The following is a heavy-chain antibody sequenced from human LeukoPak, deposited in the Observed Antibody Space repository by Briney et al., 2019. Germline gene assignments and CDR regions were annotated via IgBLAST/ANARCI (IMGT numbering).Heavy chain of an antibody. CDR3: AKGRGSGWFDY. V-gene: IGHV3-9*01. CDR1: GFTFDDYA. Sequence: GGSLRLSCAASGFTFDDYAMHWVRQAPGKGLEWVSGISWNSGSIGYADSVKGRFTISRDNAKNSLYLQMNSLRAEDTALYYCAKGRGSGWFDYWGQGTLVTVSS. J-gene: IGHJ4*02. CDR2: ISWNSGSI. D-gene: IGHD6-19*01.